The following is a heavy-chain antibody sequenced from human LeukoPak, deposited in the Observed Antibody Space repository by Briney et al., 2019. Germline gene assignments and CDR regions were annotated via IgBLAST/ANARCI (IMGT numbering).Heavy chain of an antibody. CDR1: GFTFSSFG. CDR3: ASGMDSSGYYYYYYYYMDV. J-gene: IGHJ6*03. D-gene: IGHD3-22*01. CDR2: IKQDGSEK. Sequence: GGSLRLSCTASGFTFSSFGMNWVRQAPGKGLEWVANIKQDGSEKYYVDSVKGRFTISRDNAKNSLYLQMNSLRAEDTAVYYCASGMDSSGYYYYYYYYMDVWGKGTTVTVSS. V-gene: IGHV3-7*01.